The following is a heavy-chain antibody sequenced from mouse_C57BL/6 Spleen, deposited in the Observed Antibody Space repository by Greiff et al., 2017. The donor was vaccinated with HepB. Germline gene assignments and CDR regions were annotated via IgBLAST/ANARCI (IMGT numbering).Heavy chain of an antibody. D-gene: IGHD2-2*01. J-gene: IGHJ1*03. CDR3: ASWLDGDWYVDV. CDR1: GFNIKDYY. V-gene: IGHV14-2*01. CDR2: IDPEDGDT. Sequence: VQLQQSGAELVKPGASVKLSCTASGFNIKDYYMHWVKQRTEQGLEWIGRIDPEDGDTKYAPKFQGKATITADTSSNTAYLQLSSLTSEDTAAYYCASWLDGDWYVDVWGTGTTVTVSS.